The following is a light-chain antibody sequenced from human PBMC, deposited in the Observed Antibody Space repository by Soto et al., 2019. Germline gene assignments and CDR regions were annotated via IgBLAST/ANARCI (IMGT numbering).Light chain of an antibody. CDR3: QQYGSSPLT. J-gene: IGKJ4*01. CDR1: PSINSD. CDR2: GAS. Sequence: EILLTHSRAPLSLSPGARVTLSCRASPSINSDLAWYQQIPGQAPRLLIYGASNRATGIPARFSGRGSGTDFTLTISRLEPGDFAVYYCQQYGSSPLTFGGGTKVDI. V-gene: IGKV3-20*01.